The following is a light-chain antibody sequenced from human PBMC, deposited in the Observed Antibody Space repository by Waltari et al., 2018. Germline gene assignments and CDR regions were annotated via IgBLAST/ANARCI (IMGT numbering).Light chain of an antibody. CDR2: VNSDGSH. J-gene: IGLJ3*02. CDR3: QTGGHGTWV. V-gene: IGLV4-69*01. CDR1: SGHSTHI. Sequence: QLVLTQSPSASASLGASVKLTCTLSSGHSTHIIAWHQQQPEKGPRYLMKVNSDGSHSKGDQIPDRFSGSSSGAEHYLTLSSLQSEDEADYYCQTGGHGTWVFGGGTKLTVL.